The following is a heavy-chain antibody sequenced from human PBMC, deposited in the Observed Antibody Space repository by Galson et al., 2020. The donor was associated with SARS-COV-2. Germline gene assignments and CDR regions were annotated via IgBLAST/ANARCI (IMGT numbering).Heavy chain of an antibody. D-gene: IGHD3-10*01. Sequence: ASVKVSCKASGYTFTSYGISWVRQAPGQGLEWMGWNSAYNGNTNYAQKLQGRVTMTTDTSTSTAYMELRSLRSDDTAVYYCARDWLRGGYYSYLDVWGKGTTVTVSS. V-gene: IGHV1-18*01. CDR3: ARDWLRGGYYSYLDV. CDR1: GYTFTSYG. CDR2: NSAYNGNT. J-gene: IGHJ6*03.